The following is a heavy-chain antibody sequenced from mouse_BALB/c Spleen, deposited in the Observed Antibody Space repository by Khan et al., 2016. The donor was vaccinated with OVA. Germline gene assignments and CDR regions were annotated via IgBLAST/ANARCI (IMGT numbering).Heavy chain of an antibody. J-gene: IGHJ2*01. D-gene: IGHD1-1*01. Sequence: QVQLQQSGAELAKPGASVKMSCKASGYTFINYWILWVKQRPGQGLEWIGYINPSTGYTEYNQNFKDKATLTADKSSSTAYMRLSSLTSEDSAVYYCARRDLRWDFDYWGQGTTLTVSS. CDR3: ARRDLRWDFDY. CDR1: GYTFINYW. V-gene: IGHV1-7*01. CDR2: INPSTGYT.